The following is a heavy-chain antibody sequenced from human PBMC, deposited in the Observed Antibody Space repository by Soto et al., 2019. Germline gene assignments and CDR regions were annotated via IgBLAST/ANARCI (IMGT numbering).Heavy chain of an antibody. CDR2: IKSRAAGGTT. CDR1: GLTFSQAW. Sequence: GGSLRLSCAASGLTFSQAWMSWVRQAPGKGLEWVGRIKSRAAGGTTDYVAAVKGRFTISRDDSKSTVYLQMNSLKTEDTAVYFCTADLPGGYSDYFDYWGQGTLVTVSS. J-gene: IGHJ4*02. CDR3: TADLPGGYSDYFDY. D-gene: IGHD3-22*01. V-gene: IGHV3-15*01.